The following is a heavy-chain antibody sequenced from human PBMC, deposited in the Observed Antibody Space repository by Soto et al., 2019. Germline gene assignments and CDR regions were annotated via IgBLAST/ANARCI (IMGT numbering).Heavy chain of an antibody. J-gene: IGHJ4*02. D-gene: IGHD6-19*01. CDR2: INHSGSA. Sequence: PSETLSLTCAFYGWSLSGYYWSWIRQSPGKGLEWIGQINHSGSANYHPSLKSRVTIFLHTSGNEFSLELRSVTAADTAVYYCARNSGWYTHDSWGQGTLVTVSS. CDR1: GWSLSGYY. V-gene: IGHV4-34*01. CDR3: ARNSGWYTHDS.